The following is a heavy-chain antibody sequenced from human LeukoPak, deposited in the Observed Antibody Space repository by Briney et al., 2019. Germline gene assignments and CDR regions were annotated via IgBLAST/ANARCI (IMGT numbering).Heavy chain of an antibody. D-gene: IGHD3-10*01. CDR2: ISYDGANE. Sequence: GSLRLSCAASGFTFSSYWMTWVRQAPGKGLEWVAVISYDGANEYYADSVKGRLTISRDNSKNTLYMEMSSLRPEDTAVYYCARPIDNGSGSYYFPYWGQGTLVTVSS. CDR1: GFTFSSYW. CDR3: ARPIDNGSGSYYFPY. V-gene: IGHV3-30-3*01. J-gene: IGHJ4*02.